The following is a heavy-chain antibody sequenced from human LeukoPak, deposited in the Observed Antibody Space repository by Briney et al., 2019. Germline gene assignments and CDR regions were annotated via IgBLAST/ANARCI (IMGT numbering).Heavy chain of an antibody. CDR2: MYYSGST. D-gene: IGHD5-24*01. CDR3: AREVGRDGYNHFDS. J-gene: IGHJ4*02. V-gene: IGHV4-59*01. CDR1: GASISSYY. Sequence: SETLSLTCTVSGASISSYYWNWIRQPPGRGLEWIGNMYYSGSTNFNPSLKSRVTLSIDTSRNQFSLKLASVTAADTAFYFCAREVGRDGYNHFDSWGQGTLVTVSS.